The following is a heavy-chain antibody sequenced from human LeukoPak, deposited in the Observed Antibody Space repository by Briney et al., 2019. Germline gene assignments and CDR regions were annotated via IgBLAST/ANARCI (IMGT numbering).Heavy chain of an antibody. D-gene: IGHD6-19*01. Sequence: SETLSLTCAVYGGSFSGYYWSWIRQPPGKGLEWIGEINHSGSTNYNPSLKSRVTISVDTSKNQFSLKLSSVTPEDTAVYYCARDFTGYSSGWYPVGEEYYFDYWGQGTLVTVSS. CDR2: INHSGST. J-gene: IGHJ4*02. V-gene: IGHV4-34*01. CDR1: GGSFSGYY. CDR3: ARDFTGYSSGWYPVGEEYYFDY.